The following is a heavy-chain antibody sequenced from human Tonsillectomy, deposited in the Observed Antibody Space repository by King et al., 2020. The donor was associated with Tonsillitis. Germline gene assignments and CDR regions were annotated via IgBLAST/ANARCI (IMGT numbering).Heavy chain of an antibody. CDR2: ISTYNVNT. D-gene: IGHD4-17*01. J-gene: IGHJ4*02. CDR1: GYTFTSYG. V-gene: IGHV1-18*04. Sequence: QLVQSGAEVKKPGASVKVSCKASGYTFTSYGISWVRQAPGQGLEWMGWISTYNVNTNYAQKLQGRVTMTTDRSTSTAYMELRSLRSDDTAVYYCAGDGRDYGDYEGFEYWGQGTLVTVSS. CDR3: AGDGRDYGDYEGFEY.